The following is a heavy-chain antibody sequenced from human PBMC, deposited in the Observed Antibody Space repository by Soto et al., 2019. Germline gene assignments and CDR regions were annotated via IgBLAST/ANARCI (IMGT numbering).Heavy chain of an antibody. CDR3: AKGTVAGTSKVRGIDY. V-gene: IGHV3-23*01. D-gene: IGHD6-19*01. CDR1: GVTFSSYA. Sequence: GGFLRLSCAASGVTFSSYAMSWVRQAPGKGLEWVSAISGSGGSTYYADSVKGRFTISRDNSKNTLYLQMNSLRAEDTAVYYCAKGTVAGTSKVRGIDYWGQGTLVTVSS. J-gene: IGHJ4*02. CDR2: ISGSGGST.